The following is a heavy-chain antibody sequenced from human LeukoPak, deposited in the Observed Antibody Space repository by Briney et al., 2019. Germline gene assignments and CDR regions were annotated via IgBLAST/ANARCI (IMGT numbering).Heavy chain of an antibody. V-gene: IGHV4-59*01. CDR1: GGSISSYY. D-gene: IGHD3-16*01. CDR3: ALLERDYVWGSYQDY. J-gene: IGHJ4*02. Sequence: SETLSLTCTVSGGSISSYYWSWIRQPPGKGLEWIGYIYYSGSTNYNPSLKSRVTMSVDTSKNQFSLKLSSVTAADTAVYYWALLERDYVWGSYQDYWGQGTLVTVSS. CDR2: IYYSGST.